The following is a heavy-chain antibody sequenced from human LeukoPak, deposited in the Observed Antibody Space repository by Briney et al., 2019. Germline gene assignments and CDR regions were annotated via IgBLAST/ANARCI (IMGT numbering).Heavy chain of an antibody. D-gene: IGHD2-2*01. V-gene: IGHV1-2*02. CDR2: INPNSGGT. CDR3: ARYCSSTSCNVDY. Sequence: GASVKVSCKASGYTFTGYYMHWVRQAPGQGLEWMGWINPNSGGTNYAQKFQGRVTMTRGTSISTAYMELSRLRSDDTAVYYCARYCSSTSCNVDYWGQGTLVTVSS. J-gene: IGHJ4*02. CDR1: GYTFTGYY.